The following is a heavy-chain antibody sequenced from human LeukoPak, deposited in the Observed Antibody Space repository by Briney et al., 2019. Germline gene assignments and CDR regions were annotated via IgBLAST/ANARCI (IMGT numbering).Heavy chain of an antibody. CDR2: LRGNGDT. J-gene: IGHJ4*02. D-gene: IGHD3-16*01. CDR3: AKASWVSSADAVL. CDR1: GFTFSSYA. V-gene: IGHV3-23*01. Sequence: GWSLRLSCAASGFTFSSYAMSWVREAPARGLGGVSSLRGNGDTFYADSVKGRFTLSRDESRNTVYLRLNNLRVEDTAVYYCAKASWVSSADAVLWGQGTVVTVSS.